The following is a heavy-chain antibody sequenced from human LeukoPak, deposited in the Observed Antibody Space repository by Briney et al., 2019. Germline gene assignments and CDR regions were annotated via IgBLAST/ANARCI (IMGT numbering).Heavy chain of an antibody. CDR1: GFTFSSYG. CDR3: AKAGAMHSYWNFYL. CDR2: ISGSGSNT. J-gene: IGHJ2*01. D-gene: IGHD3-10*01. Sequence: PGGSLRLSCAASGFTFSSYGMSWVRRAPGKGLEWVSAISGSGSNTYYADSVKGRFTISRNNSKSTLYLQMNSLRVEDTAVYYCAKAGAMHSYWNFYLWGRGTLVTVSS. V-gene: IGHV3-23*01.